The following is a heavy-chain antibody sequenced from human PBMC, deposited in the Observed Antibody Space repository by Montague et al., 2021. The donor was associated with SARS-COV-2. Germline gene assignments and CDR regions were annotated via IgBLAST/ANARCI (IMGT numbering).Heavy chain of an antibody. V-gene: IGHV4-39*01. CDR1: GDSTSCPNCY. CDR2: IYNSGTT. J-gene: IGHJ5*02. CDR3: ARHRNYGDHSLDNWFHP. D-gene: IGHD4-17*01. Sequence: SETLSLTCTVSGDSTSCPNCYWGWIRQAPGKGLDWIGTIYNSGTTYYNPSLKSRLTISIDTSKNQFSLKLPSVTAADTAVYYCARHRNYGDHSLDNWFHPWGQRTLVTVSS.